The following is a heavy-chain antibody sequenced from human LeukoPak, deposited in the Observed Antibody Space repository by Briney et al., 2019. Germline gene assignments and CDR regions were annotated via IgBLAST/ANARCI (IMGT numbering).Heavy chain of an antibody. CDR2: ISSSSSTI. CDR1: GFTFSSYS. J-gene: IGHJ4*02. CDR3: ARATGRIAAALSDY. Sequence: QAGGSLRLSCAASGFTFSSYSMNWVRQAPGKGLEWVSYISSSSSTIYYADSVKGRFTISRDNAKNSLYLQMNSLRAEDTAVYYCARATGRIAAALSDYWGQGTLVTVSS. V-gene: IGHV3-48*04. D-gene: IGHD6-13*01.